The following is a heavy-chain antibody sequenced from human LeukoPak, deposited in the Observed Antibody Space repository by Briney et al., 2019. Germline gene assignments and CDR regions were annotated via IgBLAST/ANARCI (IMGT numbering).Heavy chain of an antibody. Sequence: PSETLSPACAVYGGSFSGYYWSWIRQPPGKGLEWIGEINHRGSTNYNPSLKSRVTISVDTSKNQFSLKLSSVTAADTAVYYCARVLGDFWSGLGTLMDVWGQGTTVTVSS. V-gene: IGHV4-34*01. J-gene: IGHJ6*02. D-gene: IGHD3-3*01. CDR2: INHRGST. CDR3: ARVLGDFWSGLGTLMDV. CDR1: GGSFSGYY.